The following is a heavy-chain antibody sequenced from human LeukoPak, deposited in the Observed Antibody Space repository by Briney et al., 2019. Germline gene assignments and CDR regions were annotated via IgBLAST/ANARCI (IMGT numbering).Heavy chain of an antibody. CDR1: GYTFSAYY. D-gene: IGHD6-13*01. J-gene: IGHJ5*02. CDR3: ARDFSISWSNWFDP. CDR2: TNPHSGNT. Sequence: ASVMVSCKASGYTFSAYYMHWVRQAPGQGLEWMGWTNPHSGNTNYAQKFQGRVTMTRDTSISTAYMELSRLTSDDTAVYYCARDFSISWSNWFDPWGQGTLVTVSS. V-gene: IGHV1-2*02.